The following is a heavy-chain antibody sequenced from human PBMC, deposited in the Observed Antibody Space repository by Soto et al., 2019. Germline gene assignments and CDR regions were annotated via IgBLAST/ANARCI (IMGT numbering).Heavy chain of an antibody. J-gene: IGHJ6*02. Sequence: VQLVESGGGVVQPGRSLRLSCAASGFTFSSYGMHWVRQAPGKGLEWVAVIWYDGSNKYYADSVKGRFTISRDNSKNTLYLQMNSLRAEDTAVYYCARGVVLRFLEWSGMDVWGQGTTVTVSS. CDR1: GFTFSSYG. D-gene: IGHD3-3*01. CDR2: IWYDGSNK. V-gene: IGHV3-33*01. CDR3: ARGVVLRFLEWSGMDV.